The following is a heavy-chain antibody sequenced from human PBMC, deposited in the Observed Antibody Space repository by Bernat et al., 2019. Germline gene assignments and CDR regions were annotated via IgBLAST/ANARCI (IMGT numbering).Heavy chain of an antibody. V-gene: IGHV1-69*08. CDR3: ARDMASSSQAGWFDP. CDR2: IIPILGIA. CDR1: GGTFSSYT. J-gene: IGHJ5*02. D-gene: IGHD6-13*01. Sequence: QVQLVQSGAEVKKPGSSVKVSCKASGGTFSSYTISWVRQAPGQGLEWMGRIIPILGIANYAQKFQGRVTITADKSTSTAYMELSSLRSEDTAVYYCARDMASSSQAGWFDPWGQGTLVTVSS.